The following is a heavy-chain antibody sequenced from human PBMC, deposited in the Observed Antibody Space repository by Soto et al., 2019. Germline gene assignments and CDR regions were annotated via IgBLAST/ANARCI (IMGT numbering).Heavy chain of an antibody. D-gene: IGHD6-13*01. Sequence: EVQLVESGGSLVQPGGSLRLSCAAPGFTFSTDSMNWVRQAPGKGLEWISYISSSSDIIYYADSVKGRFTISRDNAKSTLFLQMNSLRDEDTAVYYCARPYSNRWSIFYGLDVWGQGTTVTVSS. V-gene: IGHV3-48*02. CDR2: ISSSSDII. CDR3: ARPYSNRWSIFYGLDV. J-gene: IGHJ6*02. CDR1: GFTFSTDS.